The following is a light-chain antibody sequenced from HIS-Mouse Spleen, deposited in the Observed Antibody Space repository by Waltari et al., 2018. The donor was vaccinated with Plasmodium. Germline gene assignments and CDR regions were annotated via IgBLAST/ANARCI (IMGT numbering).Light chain of an antibody. CDR3: YSTDSSGNHRV. Sequence: SYELTQPPSVSVSPGQTARITCSGDALPKKYAYWYQQKSGQAPVVVIYEDSKRTSGSPERFSGSSSGTMATLTISGAQVEDEADYYCYSTDSSGNHRVFGGGTKLTVL. V-gene: IGLV3-10*01. CDR2: EDS. J-gene: IGLJ3*02. CDR1: ALPKKY.